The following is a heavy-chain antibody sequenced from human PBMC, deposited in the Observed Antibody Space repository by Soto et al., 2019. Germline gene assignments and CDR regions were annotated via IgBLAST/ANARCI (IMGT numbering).Heavy chain of an antibody. CDR2: IYHSGST. CDR3: ARVPDR. D-gene: IGHD2-2*01. CDR1: GGSISRGGYS. V-gene: IGHV4-30-2*01. J-gene: IGHJ5*02. Sequence: QLQLQESGSGLVKPSQTLSLTCAFSGGSISRGGYSRGWVRQPPGKGLEWIGYIYHSGSTYYNPSLKSRVTISVDRSKNQFSLKLSSVTAADTAVYYCARVPDRWGQGTLVTVSS.